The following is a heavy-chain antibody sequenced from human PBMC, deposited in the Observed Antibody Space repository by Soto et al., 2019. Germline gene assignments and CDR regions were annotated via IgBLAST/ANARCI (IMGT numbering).Heavy chain of an antibody. D-gene: IGHD3-9*01. Sequence: ASVKVSCKASRYTFTSYYMHWVRQAPGQGLEWMGIINPSGGSTSYAQKFQGRVTMTRDTSTSTVYMELSSLRSEDTAVYYCARERAVLRYFDWLPGSPTWYYGMDVWGQGTTVTVSS. CDR2: INPSGGST. CDR1: RYTFTSYY. V-gene: IGHV1-46*01. J-gene: IGHJ6*02. CDR3: ARERAVLRYFDWLPGSPTWYYGMDV.